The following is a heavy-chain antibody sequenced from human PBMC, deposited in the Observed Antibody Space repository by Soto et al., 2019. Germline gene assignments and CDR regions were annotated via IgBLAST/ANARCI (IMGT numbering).Heavy chain of an antibody. D-gene: IGHD4-17*01. J-gene: IGHJ4*02. CDR3: AKDRGTTVVNSPDFDY. V-gene: IGHV3-23*01. Sequence: PGGSLRLSCAASGFTFSAHAMDWVRQAPGKGLEWLSSISGSGTSTYYADSVKGRFTVSRDNSKNMLYLQMSSLRVEDTAVYYCAKDRGTTVVNSPDFDYWGQGTLVTVSS. CDR1: GFTFSAHA. CDR2: ISGSGTST.